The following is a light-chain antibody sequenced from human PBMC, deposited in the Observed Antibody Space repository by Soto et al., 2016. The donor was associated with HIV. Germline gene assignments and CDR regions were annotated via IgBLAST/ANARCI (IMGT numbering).Light chain of an antibody. CDR1: QNIGTR. V-gene: IGKV1-39*01. Sequence: DIQLTQSPTSLSPFIRERVTITCRASQNIGTRLHWYQEKPGEAPKLLIYGATTLQSGVPSRFSGSGSGTDFTLTISSLQPEDFATYYCQQSYSTSWTFGQGTKVEIK. CDR2: GAT. CDR3: QQSYSTSWT. J-gene: IGKJ1*01.